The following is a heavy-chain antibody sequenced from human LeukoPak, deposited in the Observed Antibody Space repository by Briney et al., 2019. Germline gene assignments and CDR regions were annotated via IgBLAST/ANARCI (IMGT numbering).Heavy chain of an antibody. D-gene: IGHD5-18*01. CDR3: ARADWDTAMIDY. CDR2: ISSSSSYI. CDR1: GFTFSTYA. Sequence: GGSLRLSCAASGFTFSTYAMNWVRQAPGKGLEWVSSISSSSSYIYYADSVKGRFTISRDNAKNSLYLQMNSLRAEDTAVYYCARADWDTAMIDYWGQGTLVTVSS. J-gene: IGHJ4*02. V-gene: IGHV3-21*01.